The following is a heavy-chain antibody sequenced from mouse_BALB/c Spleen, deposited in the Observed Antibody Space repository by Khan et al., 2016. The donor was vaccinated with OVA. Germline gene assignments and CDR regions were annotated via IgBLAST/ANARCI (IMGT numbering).Heavy chain of an antibody. V-gene: IGHV5-6*01. CDR1: GFTFSSYS. CDR2: MSSGGDYT. Sequence: EVELVESGGDLVKPGGSLKLSCAASGFTFSSYSMSWVRKIPDKRLEWVATMSSGGDYTYYPDSVKGRFTISRDNAKNTLYLQMSSLKSEDTAMYYCASHLTGSFAYWGQGTLVTVSA. J-gene: IGHJ3*01. CDR3: ASHLTGSFAY. D-gene: IGHD4-1*01.